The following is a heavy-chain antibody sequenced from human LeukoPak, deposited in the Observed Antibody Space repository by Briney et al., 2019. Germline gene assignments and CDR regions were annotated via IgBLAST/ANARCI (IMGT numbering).Heavy chain of an antibody. CDR3: ARYPDWYFDL. CDR2: IYYSGST. J-gene: IGHJ2*01. Sequence: PSETLSLTCTVSGGSISSYYWSWMRQPPGKGLEWIGYIYYSGSTNYNPSLKSRVTISVDTSKNQFSLKLSSVTAADTAVYYCARYPDWYFDLWGRGTLVTVSS. V-gene: IGHV4-59*01. CDR1: GGSISSYY.